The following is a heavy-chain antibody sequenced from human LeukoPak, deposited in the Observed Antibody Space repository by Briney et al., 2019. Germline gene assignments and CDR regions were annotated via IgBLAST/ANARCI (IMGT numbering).Heavy chain of an antibody. J-gene: IGHJ5*02. Sequence: GASVKVSCKASGDTFTSYGISSVRQAPGQGLEWMGWISAYNGNTNYAQKLQGRVTMTPDTSTSTAYMEPRSLRSDDTAVYYCARRYCSSTSCQKRPDWFDPWGQGTLVSVCS. V-gene: IGHV1-18*01. D-gene: IGHD2-2*01. CDR2: ISAYNGNT. CDR1: GDTFTSYG. CDR3: ARRYCSSTSCQKRPDWFDP.